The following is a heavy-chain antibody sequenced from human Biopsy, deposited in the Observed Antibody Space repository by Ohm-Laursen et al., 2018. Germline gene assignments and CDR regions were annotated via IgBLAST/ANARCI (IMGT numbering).Heavy chain of an antibody. V-gene: IGHV4-59*01. CDR1: GGSIISYY. Sequence: GTLSLTCSVSGGSIISYYWTWIRQPPGKGLEWIGHVYNGGITNYNPSLKSRVTISKDTSKNQFSLQVSSVTAADTAVFFCARLYRLDDYWNDDPPDAFDVWGQGTMVTVSS. CDR3: ARLYRLDDYWNDDPPDAFDV. D-gene: IGHD3-3*01. J-gene: IGHJ3*01. CDR2: VYNGGIT.